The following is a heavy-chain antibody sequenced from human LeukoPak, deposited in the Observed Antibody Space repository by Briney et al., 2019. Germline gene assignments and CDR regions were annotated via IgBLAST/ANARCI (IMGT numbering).Heavy chain of an antibody. J-gene: IGHJ5*02. CDR3: ARDRYYYDSSGYYSNWFDP. CDR1: GGSISSGDYY. CDR2: IYDSGST. D-gene: IGHD3-22*01. V-gene: IGHV4-30-4*01. Sequence: PSQTLSLTCTVSGGSISSGDYYWSWIRQPPGKGLEWIGYIYDSGSTYYNPSLKSRVTISVDTSKNQFSLKLSSVTAADTAVYYCARDRYYYDSSGYYSNWFDPWGQGTLVTVSS.